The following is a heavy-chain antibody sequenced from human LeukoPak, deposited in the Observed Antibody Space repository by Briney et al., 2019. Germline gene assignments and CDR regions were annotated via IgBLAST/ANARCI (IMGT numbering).Heavy chain of an antibody. D-gene: IGHD1-14*01. Sequence: PGGSLRLSCATAGFTFSNHAMHWVRQATGKGLEWVSAIGTASDTFYPGSVKGRFTISRENAKNSWSLQMNSLRADDTAVYYCVRQQPPLGNFDYWGPGTLVTVSS. CDR1: GFTFSNHA. CDR2: IGTASDT. CDR3: VRQQPPLGNFDY. J-gene: IGHJ4*02. V-gene: IGHV3-13*01.